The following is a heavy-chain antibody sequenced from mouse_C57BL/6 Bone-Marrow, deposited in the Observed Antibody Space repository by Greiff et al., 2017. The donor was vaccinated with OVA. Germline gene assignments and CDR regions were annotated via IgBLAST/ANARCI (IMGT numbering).Heavy chain of an antibody. V-gene: IGHV1-72*01. J-gene: IGHJ1*03. CDR1: GYTFTSYW. CDR2: IDPNSGGT. D-gene: IGHD1-1*01. Sequence: QVQLQQSGAELVKPGASVKLSCKASGYTFTSYWMHWVKQRPGRGLEWIGRIDPNSGGTKYNEKFKSKATLTVDKPSSTAYMQLSSLTSEDSAVYYCASPITTVVEGYFDVWGTGTTVTVSS. CDR3: ASPITTVVEGYFDV.